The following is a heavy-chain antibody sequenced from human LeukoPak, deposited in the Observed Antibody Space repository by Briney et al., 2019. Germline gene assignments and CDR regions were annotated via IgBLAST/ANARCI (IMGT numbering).Heavy chain of an antibody. CDR1: GGSISNSFYY. CDR3: ASALVRGVIITDY. D-gene: IGHD3-10*01. J-gene: IGHJ4*02. Sequence: SETLSLTCTVSGGSISNSFYYWGWLRQPPGKGLEWIGSINYSGSTYYNPSLKSRVTISVDTSKNQFSLKLSSVTAADTAVYYCASALVRGVIITDYWGQGTLVTVSS. CDR2: INYSGST. V-gene: IGHV4-39*01.